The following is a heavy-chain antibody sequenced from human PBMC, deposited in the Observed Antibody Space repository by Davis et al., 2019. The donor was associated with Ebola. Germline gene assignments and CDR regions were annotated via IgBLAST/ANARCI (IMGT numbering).Heavy chain of an antibody. CDR3: ARYHCATASSYLPY. Sequence: PSESLTLTCAVSGVYFSGDYWTWVRQPPGKGLEWIGKISQTGSTNFNPSLKSRITVSVDTPKNHLSLKLSTVTAADTAVYYCARYHCATASSYLPYWGQGTLVTVSS. V-gene: IGHV4-34*01. CDR1: GVYFSGDY. J-gene: IGHJ4*02. D-gene: IGHD2-2*01. CDR2: ISQTGST.